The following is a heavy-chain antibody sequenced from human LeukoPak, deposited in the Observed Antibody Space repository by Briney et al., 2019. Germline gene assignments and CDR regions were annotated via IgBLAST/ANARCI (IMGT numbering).Heavy chain of an antibody. CDR3: ARDFEDYYDSSGSYYFDY. CDR2: IYTSGST. V-gene: IGHV4-61*02. J-gene: IGHJ4*02. CDR1: GGSISSGSYY. D-gene: IGHD3-22*01. Sequence: SETLSLTCTVSGGSISSGSYYWSWIRQPAGKGLEWIGRIYTSGSTNYNPSLKSRVTMSVDTSKNQFSLKLSSVTAADTAVYYCARDFEDYYDSSGSYYFDYWGQGTLVTVPS.